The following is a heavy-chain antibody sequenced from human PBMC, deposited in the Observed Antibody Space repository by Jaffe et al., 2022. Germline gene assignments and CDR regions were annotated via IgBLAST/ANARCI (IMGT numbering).Heavy chain of an antibody. V-gene: IGHV1-2*06. CDR2: INPNSGGT. CDR1: GYTFTGYY. J-gene: IGHJ3*02. CDR3: ARDKPGIAVAGAANWETDAFDI. D-gene: IGHD6-19*01. Sequence: QVQLVQSGAEVKKPGASVKVSCKASGYTFTGYYMHWVRQAPGQGLEWMGRINPNSGGTNYAQKFQGRVTMTRDTSISTAYMELSRLRSDDTAVYYCARDKPGIAVAGAANWETDAFDIWGQGTMVTVSS.